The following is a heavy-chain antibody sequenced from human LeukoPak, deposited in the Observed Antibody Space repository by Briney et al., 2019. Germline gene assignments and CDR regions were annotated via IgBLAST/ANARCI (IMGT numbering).Heavy chain of an antibody. CDR1: GYTFTSYG. V-gene: IGHV1-18*01. Sequence: GASVKVSCKASGYTFTSYGISWVRQAPGQGLEWVGWIIAYNGNTNYAQKLQGRVTMTTDTSTSTGYMELRNLRSDDTALYYCARSPIARVTATTPYYMDVWGKGTTVTISS. CDR3: ARSPIARVTATTPYYMDV. J-gene: IGHJ6*03. D-gene: IGHD2-21*02. CDR2: IIAYNGNT.